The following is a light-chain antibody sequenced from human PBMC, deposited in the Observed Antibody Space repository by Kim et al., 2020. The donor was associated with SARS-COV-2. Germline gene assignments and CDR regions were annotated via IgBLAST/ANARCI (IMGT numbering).Light chain of an antibody. Sequence: LSASVGDRVTITGRASQSISTWLAWYQQKPGKPPKLLIYDASTLEGGVPSRFSGSGSGTEFTLTISSLQPDDFATYYCQQYHHYSGFGQGTKLEI. CDR1: QSISTW. J-gene: IGKJ2*03. V-gene: IGKV1-5*01. CDR2: DAS. CDR3: QQYHHYSG.